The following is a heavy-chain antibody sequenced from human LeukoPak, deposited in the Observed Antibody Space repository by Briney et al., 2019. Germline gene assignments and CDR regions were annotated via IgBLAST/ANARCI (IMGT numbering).Heavy chain of an antibody. Sequence: GGSLRLSCAASGFTFSSYAMSWVRQAPGKGLEWVSAISGSGGSTYYADSVKGRFTISRDNSKNTLYLQMNSLRAEDTAVYYCAKSYSSSWYVYYYYMDVWGKGTTVTVSS. V-gene: IGHV3-23*01. CDR1: GFTFSSYA. D-gene: IGHD6-13*01. J-gene: IGHJ6*03. CDR2: ISGSGGST. CDR3: AKSYSSSWYVYYYYMDV.